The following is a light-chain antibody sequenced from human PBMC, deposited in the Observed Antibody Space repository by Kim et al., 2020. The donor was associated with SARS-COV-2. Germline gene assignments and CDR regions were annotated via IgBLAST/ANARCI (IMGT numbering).Light chain of an antibody. J-gene: IGKJ2*01. CDR2: DAS. CDR3: QQYNSYPYT. Sequence: YASVGDRVTIPCRVSQSISRWFAWYQQKPGKAPKLLIYDASSLESGVPPRFSGSGSGTEFTLSIDSLQPDDFATYYCQQYNSYPYTFGQGTKLEI. CDR1: QSISRW. V-gene: IGKV1-5*01.